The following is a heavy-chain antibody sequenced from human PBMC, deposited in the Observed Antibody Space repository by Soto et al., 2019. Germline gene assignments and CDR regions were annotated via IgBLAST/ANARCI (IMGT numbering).Heavy chain of an antibody. CDR2: VSHDGRNT. V-gene: IGHV3-30*18. J-gene: IGHJ4*02. D-gene: IGHD6-19*01. CDR1: GFTFSDYA. CDR3: AKGGRQWLVTSDFNY. Sequence: VQLVESGGGVVQPGRSLRLSCAASGFTFSDYAMHWVRQAPGKGLEWVAVVSHDGRNTHYADSVKGRFTISRDSSKNTVSLEMSSVSAEDTAVYYGAKGGRQWLVTSDFNYWGQGALVTVSS.